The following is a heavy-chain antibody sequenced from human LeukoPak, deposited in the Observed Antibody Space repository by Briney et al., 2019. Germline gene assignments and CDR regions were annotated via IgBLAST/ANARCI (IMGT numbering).Heavy chain of an antibody. D-gene: IGHD4-17*01. Sequence: SETLSLTCTVSGGSISSYYWSWIRQPPGKGLEWIGYIYYSGSTNYNPSLKSRVTISVDTSKNQFSLKLSSVTAADTAVYYCARGDDYGGVDWFDPWGQGTLVTVSS. V-gene: IGHV4-59*12. CDR1: GGSISSYY. J-gene: IGHJ5*02. CDR2: IYYSGST. CDR3: ARGDDYGGVDWFDP.